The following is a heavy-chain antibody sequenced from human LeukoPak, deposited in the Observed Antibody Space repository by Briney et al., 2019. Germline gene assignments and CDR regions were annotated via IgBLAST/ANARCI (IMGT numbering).Heavy chain of an antibody. CDR2: ISWNSGSI. CDR3: ASSVPVAGTQF. V-gene: IGHV3-9*01. J-gene: IGHJ4*02. CDR1: GFTFDDYA. D-gene: IGHD6-19*01. Sequence: GGSLRLSCAASGFTFDDYAMHWVRQAPGKGLEWVSGISWNSGSIGYADSVKGRFTISRDNAKNTLYLQMNSLRAEDTAVYYCASSVPVAGTQFWGQGTLVTVSS.